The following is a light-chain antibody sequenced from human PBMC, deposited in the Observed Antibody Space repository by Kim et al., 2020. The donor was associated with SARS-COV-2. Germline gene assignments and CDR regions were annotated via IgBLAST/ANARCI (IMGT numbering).Light chain of an antibody. CDR1: QSISTW. Sequence: DIQMTQSPSTLSASVGDRVTITCRASQSISTWLAWYQQKPGKAPKLLIYKASSLESGVPSRFSGSGSGTDFTLTVSSLQPDDFATYYCQQYNSYPWTFGQGTKGDIK. CDR2: KAS. CDR3: QQYNSYPWT. V-gene: IGKV1-5*03. J-gene: IGKJ1*01.